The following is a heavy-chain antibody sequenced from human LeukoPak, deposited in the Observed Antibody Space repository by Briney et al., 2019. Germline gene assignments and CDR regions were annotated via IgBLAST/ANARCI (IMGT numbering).Heavy chain of an antibody. CDR1: GGSISSGGYS. D-gene: IGHD3-10*01. J-gene: IGHJ4*02. V-gene: IGHV4-30-2*01. CDR3: ARGEACGSGSYYPYYFDY. CDR2: IYHSGST. Sequence: SETLSLTCAVSGGSISSGGYSWRWIRQPPGKDLEWIGYIYHSGSTYYNPSLKSRVTISVDRSKNQFSLKLSSVTAADTAVYYCARGEACGSGSYYPYYFDYWGQGTLVTVSS.